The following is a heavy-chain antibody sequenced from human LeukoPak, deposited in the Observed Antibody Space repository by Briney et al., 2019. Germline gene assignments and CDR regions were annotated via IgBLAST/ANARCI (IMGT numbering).Heavy chain of an antibody. CDR3: ARGKITMVRSHFDH. CDR1: GGSFSGYY. CDR2: INHSGST. D-gene: IGHD3-10*01. Sequence: SETLSLTCAVYGGSFSGYYWSWIRQPPGKGLEWIGEINHSGSTNYNPSLKSRVTISVDTSKNQFSLKLSSVTGADTAVYYCARGKITMVRSHFDHWGQGTLVTVSS. J-gene: IGHJ4*02. V-gene: IGHV4-34*01.